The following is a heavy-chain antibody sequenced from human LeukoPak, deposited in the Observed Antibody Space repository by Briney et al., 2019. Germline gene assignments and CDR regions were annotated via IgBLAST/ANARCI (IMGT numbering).Heavy chain of an antibody. Sequence: SETLYLTCSVSGGSIGSYHWNWIRQPSGKGLEWIGTVFNNGGTKHNPSLKSRVAISVDTSKDQFALKLSSVTAADTAVYYCVASYGGYVLDYWGQGALVIVSS. CDR3: VASYGGYVLDY. V-gene: IGHV4-59*01. J-gene: IGHJ4*02. CDR2: VFNNGGT. D-gene: IGHD5-12*01. CDR1: GGSIGSYH.